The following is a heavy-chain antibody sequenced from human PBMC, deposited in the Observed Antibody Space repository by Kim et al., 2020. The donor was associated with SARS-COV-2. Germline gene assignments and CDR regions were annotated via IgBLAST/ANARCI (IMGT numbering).Heavy chain of an antibody. V-gene: IGHV4-34*01. CDR2: INHSGST. Sequence: SETLSLTCAVYGGSFSGYYWSWIRQPPGKGLEWIGEINHSGSTNYNPSLKSRVTISVDTSKNQFSLKLSSVTAADTAVYYCARGHGCSGGSCYSLWVGAPYYYYGMDVWGQGTTVTVSS. CDR3: ARGHGCSGGSCYSLWVGAPYYYYGMDV. D-gene: IGHD2-15*01. CDR1: GGSFSGYY. J-gene: IGHJ6*02.